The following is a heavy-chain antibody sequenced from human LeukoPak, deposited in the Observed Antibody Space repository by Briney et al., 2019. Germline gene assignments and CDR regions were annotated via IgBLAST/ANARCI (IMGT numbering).Heavy chain of an antibody. V-gene: IGHV1-8*03. CDR3: ARGMRDAFDI. J-gene: IGHJ3*02. CDR2: MNPNSGNT. CDR1: GYTFTFYD. Sequence: ASVKVSCKASGYTFTFYDIHWVRQAPGQGLEWMGWMNPNSGNTGYAQKFQGRVTSTRNTSTGTAYVELSSLRSDDTAVYYCARGMRDAFDIWGQGTMVTVSS.